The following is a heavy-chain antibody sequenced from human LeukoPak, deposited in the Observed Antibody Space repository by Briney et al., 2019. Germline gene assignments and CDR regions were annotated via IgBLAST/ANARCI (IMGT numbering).Heavy chain of an antibody. CDR2: INPNSGGT. V-gene: IGHV1-2*02. Sequence: ASVKVSCKASGYTFTGYYMHWVRQAPGQGLEWMGWINPNSGGTNYAQKFQGRVTMTRDTSISTAYMELSRLRSDDTAVYYCARSFGFWSGYSDYGMDVWGQGTTVTVSS. J-gene: IGHJ6*02. CDR3: ARSFGFWSGYSDYGMDV. D-gene: IGHD3-3*01. CDR1: GYTFTGYY.